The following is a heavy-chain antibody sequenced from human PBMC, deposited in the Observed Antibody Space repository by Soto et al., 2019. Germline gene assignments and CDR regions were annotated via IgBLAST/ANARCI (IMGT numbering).Heavy chain of an antibody. D-gene: IGHD2-21*02. V-gene: IGHV3-11*01. J-gene: IGHJ4*02. CDR2: ISRDHRNI. CDR1: GFPFRDYD. Sequence: QVQLVESGGGFVKPGGSLRLSCAVSGFPFRDYDMTWIRQAPGKGLEWVSDISRDHRNIYHTDSVRGRFTISRDNAKNSLYLQMSSLRAEDTAVYFCARVNPDCVGDCKTWDYWGQGTLVIVSS. CDR3: ARVNPDCVGDCKTWDY.